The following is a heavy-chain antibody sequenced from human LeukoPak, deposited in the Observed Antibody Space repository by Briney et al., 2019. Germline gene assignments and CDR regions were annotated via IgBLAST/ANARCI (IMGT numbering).Heavy chain of an antibody. V-gene: IGHV3-30*18. CDR1: GFTFSSYW. CDR2: ISYDGSNK. D-gene: IGHD4-17*01. J-gene: IGHJ4*02. Sequence: GGSLRLSCAASGFTFSSYWMHWVRQAPGKGLEWVAVISYDGSNKYYADSVKGRFTISRDNSKNTLYLQMNSLRAEDTAVYYCAKDLPYGDYGFDYWGQGTLVTVSS. CDR3: AKDLPYGDYGFDY.